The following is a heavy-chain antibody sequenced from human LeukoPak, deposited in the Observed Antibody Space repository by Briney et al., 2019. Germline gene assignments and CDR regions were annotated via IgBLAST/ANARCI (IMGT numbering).Heavy chain of an antibody. CDR3: ARDKGGYVYKAIDY. Sequence: ASVNVSCTASGYTFTTYALNWVRQAPGQGLEWMGWINTNTGNPTYAQGFTGRFVFSLDNSVRTTYLQISSLKVEDTAVYYCARDKGGYVYKAIDYWGQGTLVTVSS. J-gene: IGHJ4*02. D-gene: IGHD5-12*01. V-gene: IGHV7-4-1*02. CDR2: INTNTGNP. CDR1: GYTFTTYA.